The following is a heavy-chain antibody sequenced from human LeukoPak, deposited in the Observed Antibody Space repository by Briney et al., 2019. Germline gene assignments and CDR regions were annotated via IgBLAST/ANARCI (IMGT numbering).Heavy chain of an antibody. CDR2: ITGNSDST. J-gene: IGHJ4*02. CDR3: AKTRDSSGYPYYFDD. CDR1: GFTFNDYA. V-gene: IGHV3-9*01. D-gene: IGHD3-22*01. Sequence: PGGSLRLSCAASGFTFNDYAMPWVRQAPGKGLEWVSGITGNSDSTGYADSVKGRFTISRDNAKNSLYLQMKSLRAEDTALYYCAKTRDSSGYPYYFDDWGQGTLVTVSS.